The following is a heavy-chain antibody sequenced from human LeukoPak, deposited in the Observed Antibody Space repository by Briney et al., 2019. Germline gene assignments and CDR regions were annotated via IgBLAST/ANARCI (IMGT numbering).Heavy chain of an antibody. V-gene: IGHV5-51*01. Sequence: GESLKISCKGSGYSFTSYWIGWVRQMSGKGLEWMGIIYPGDSDTIYSPSFQGQVTISADKSISTAYLQWSSLKASDTAMYYCAKIAAVGSYYYYYYMDAWGKGTTVTVSS. CDR1: GYSFTSYW. CDR2: IYPGDSDT. D-gene: IGHD6-13*01. J-gene: IGHJ6*03. CDR3: AKIAAVGSYYYYYYMDA.